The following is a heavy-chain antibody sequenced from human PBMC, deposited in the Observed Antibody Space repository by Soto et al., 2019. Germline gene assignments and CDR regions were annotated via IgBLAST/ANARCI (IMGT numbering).Heavy chain of an antibody. V-gene: IGHV1-18*01. CDR2: ISAYNTNT. J-gene: IGHJ4*02. Sequence: QVQLVQSGAEVKKPGASVKVSCKTSGYTFTSYHISWVRQAPGQGLEWMGWISAYNTNTNYAQKFQGRVTMTPDTLTSTAYMQLRILRSDATAVYSCARDTPPTDYCGQRPLVTVSS. CDR1: GYTFTSYH. CDR3: ARDTPPTDY.